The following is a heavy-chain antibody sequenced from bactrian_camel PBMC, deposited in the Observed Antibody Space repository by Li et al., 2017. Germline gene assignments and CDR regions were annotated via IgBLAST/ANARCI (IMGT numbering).Heavy chain of an antibody. V-gene: IGHV3S53*01. Sequence: HVQLVESGGDSVQAGASLRLSCTGPGFTSDYCDMDWYRQAAGKRREWVSRITTNGRTSYASSVKGRFTISLDKAKDTVYLEMNSLKPEDTAMFSCQTFGGVNSRHCSLARGQGTQVTVS. CDR1: GFTSDYCD. D-gene: IGHD3*01. CDR2: ITTNGRT. CDR3: QTFGGVNSRHCSLA. J-gene: IGHJ4*01.